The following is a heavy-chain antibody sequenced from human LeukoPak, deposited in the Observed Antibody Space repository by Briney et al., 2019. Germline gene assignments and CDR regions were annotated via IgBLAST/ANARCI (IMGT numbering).Heavy chain of an antibody. CDR3: AKDLSGERYYYYGMDV. D-gene: IGHD7-27*01. CDR1: GFTSSSYG. CDR2: ISYDGSNK. V-gene: IGHV3-30*18. Sequence: PGRSLRLSCAASGFTSSSYGMHWVRQAPGKGLEWVAVISYDGSNKYYADSVKGRFTISRDNSKNTLYLQMNSLRAEDTAVYYCAKDLSGERYYYYGMDVWGQGTTVTVSS. J-gene: IGHJ6*02.